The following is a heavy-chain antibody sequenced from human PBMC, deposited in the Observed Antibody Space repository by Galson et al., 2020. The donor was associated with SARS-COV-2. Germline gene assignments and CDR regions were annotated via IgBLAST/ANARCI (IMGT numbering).Heavy chain of an antibody. D-gene: IGHD3-22*01. CDR1: GFTFSKAW. J-gene: IGHJ3*02. CDR2: IKSKTNGETT. Sequence: GGTLRLSCAASGFTFSKAWISWVRQAPGTGLEWVGRIKSKTNGETTEYVAPEKGRFTISSDDSKNTVYLQMNSLKTKGTGVYYCTTGVYYDSRGYYFKAFDMCGQGTMVTVCS. CDR3: TTGVYYDSRGYYFKAFDM. V-gene: IGHV3-15*01.